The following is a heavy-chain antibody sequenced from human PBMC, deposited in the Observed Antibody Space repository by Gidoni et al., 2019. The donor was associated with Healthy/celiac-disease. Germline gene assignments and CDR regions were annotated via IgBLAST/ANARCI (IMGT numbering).Heavy chain of an antibody. CDR1: GGSISSSSYY. CDR2: IYYSGST. CDR3: ARVQWLVPNFDY. D-gene: IGHD6-19*01. V-gene: IGHV4-39*07. Sequence: QLQLQESGPGLVKPSETLSLTCTVSGGSISSSSYYWGWIRQPPGKGLEWIGSIYYSGSTYYNPSLKSRVTISVDTSKNQFSLKLSSVTAADTAVYYCARVQWLVPNFDYWGQGTLVTVSS. J-gene: IGHJ4*02.